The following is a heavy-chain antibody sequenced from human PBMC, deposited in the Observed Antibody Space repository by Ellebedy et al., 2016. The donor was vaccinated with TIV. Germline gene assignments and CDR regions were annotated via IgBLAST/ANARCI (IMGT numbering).Heavy chain of an antibody. Sequence: GESLKISCVVSGFPIRDNYVSWVRQPPGRGLEWVSTVYSGGSAYYADSVKGRFTISRDNSKNTLYLQMNSLRADDTAVYYCASTFSSGVSASYYYGMDVWGQGTTVTVSS. CDR1: GFPIRDNY. CDR2: VYSGGSA. V-gene: IGHV3-53*01. CDR3: ASTFSSGVSASYYYGMDV. J-gene: IGHJ6*02. D-gene: IGHD4-23*01.